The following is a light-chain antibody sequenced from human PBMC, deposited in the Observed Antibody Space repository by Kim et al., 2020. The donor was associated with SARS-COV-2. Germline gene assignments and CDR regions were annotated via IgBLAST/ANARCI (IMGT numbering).Light chain of an antibody. CDR3: QAWDSSTWV. CDR1: NLGDKY. Sequence: VSPGQTASITCSGDNLGDKYACWYQQKPGQSPVLVIYQDSKRPSGIPERFSGSNSGNTATLTISGTQAMDEADYYCQAWDSSTWVFGGGTQLTVL. J-gene: IGLJ3*02. CDR2: QDS. V-gene: IGLV3-1*01.